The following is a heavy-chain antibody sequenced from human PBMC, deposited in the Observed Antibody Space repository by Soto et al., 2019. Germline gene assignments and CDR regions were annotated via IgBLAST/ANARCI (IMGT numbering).Heavy chain of an antibody. D-gene: IGHD6-25*01. CDR1: GFNFSSYW. CDR2: INQDGSGN. J-gene: IGHJ4*02. Sequence: PGGSLRLSCAASGFNFSSYWMSWVRQAPGKGLEWVGNINQDGSGNYYVDSLKGRFTNTRENAKNSLYLQTNNLRAEDTAFYYCASRGSEGIHLDSWGQGALVTVSS. CDR3: ASRGSEGIHLDS. V-gene: IGHV3-7*03.